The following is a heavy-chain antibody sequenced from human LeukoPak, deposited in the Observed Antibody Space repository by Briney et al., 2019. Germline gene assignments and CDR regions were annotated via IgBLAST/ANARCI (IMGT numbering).Heavy chain of an antibody. Sequence: SVKVSCKASGGTFSSYVINWVRQAPGQGLEWMGGIIPIYGAGKSAQKFQDRVTITADESTSTVYMELSSLRSEDTAVYYCARDTTDYTGMYWGQGTLVTASS. CDR1: GGTFSSYV. J-gene: IGHJ4*02. D-gene: IGHD4-11*01. CDR3: ARDTTDYTGMY. CDR2: IIPIYGAG. V-gene: IGHV1-69*01.